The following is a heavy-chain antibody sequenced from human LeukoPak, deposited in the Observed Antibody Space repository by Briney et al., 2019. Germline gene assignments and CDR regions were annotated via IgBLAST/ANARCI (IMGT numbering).Heavy chain of an antibody. CDR1: GFTFSDYY. CDR3: AKLSRDCGGGSCYSRPFDY. V-gene: IGHV3-11*03. J-gene: IGHJ4*02. CDR2: ISCLSSYT. Sequence: GGSLRLSCAASGFTFSDYYMSWIRQAPGKGLEWVSDISCLSSYTNYADSVKGRFTISRDNARKSLYLQINSLRAEYTAVYYCAKLSRDCGGGSCYSRPFDYWGQGALVTVSS. D-gene: IGHD2-15*01.